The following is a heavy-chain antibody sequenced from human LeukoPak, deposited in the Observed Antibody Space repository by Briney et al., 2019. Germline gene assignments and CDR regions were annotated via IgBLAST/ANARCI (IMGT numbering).Heavy chain of an antibody. D-gene: IGHD2-21*01. J-gene: IGHJ3*02. V-gene: IGHV4-61*08. CDR3: ARDRTPSDYASDI. CDR2: VYYSGST. CDR1: GGSVSSGGYY. Sequence: SETLSLTCTVSGGSVSSGGYYWSWIRQPPGKGLEWIVYVYYSGSTNYNPSLKSRVTISVDTSKNEFSLKLSSVTAADTAVYYCARDRTPSDYASDIWGQGTMVTVSS.